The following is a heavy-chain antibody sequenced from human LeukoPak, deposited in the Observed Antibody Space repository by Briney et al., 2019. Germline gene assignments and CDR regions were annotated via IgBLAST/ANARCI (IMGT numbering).Heavy chain of an antibody. V-gene: IGHV3-11*04. Sequence: GGSLRLSCADSGFSFSGYFMTWVRQAPGKGLEWIEFISSDGNSKYYADSVRGRFTISRDNAKNSLYLQMNSLRAEDTAVYYCARAYYESSAYRYAVYFDDWGQGTLVTVSS. D-gene: IGHD3-22*01. J-gene: IGHJ4*02. CDR2: ISSDGNSK. CDR1: GFSFSGYF. CDR3: ARAYYESSAYRYAVYFDD.